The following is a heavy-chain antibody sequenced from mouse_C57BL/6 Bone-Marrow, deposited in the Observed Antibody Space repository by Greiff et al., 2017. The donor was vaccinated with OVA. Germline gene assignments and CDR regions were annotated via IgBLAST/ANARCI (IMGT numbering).Heavy chain of an antibody. D-gene: IGHD2-3*01. CDR1: GYAFSSSW. V-gene: IGHV1-82*01. Sequence: VQLQQSGPELVKPGASVKISCKASGYAFSSSWMNWVKQRPGKGLEWIGGIYPGDGDTNYNGKFKGKATLTADKSSSTAYMQLSSLTSEDSAVYFCARHEDGYYASYYDYWGQGTTLTVPS. CDR3: ARHEDGYYASYYDY. CDR2: IYPGDGDT. J-gene: IGHJ2*01.